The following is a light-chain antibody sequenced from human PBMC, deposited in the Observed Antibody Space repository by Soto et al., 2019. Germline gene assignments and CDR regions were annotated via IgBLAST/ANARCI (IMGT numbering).Light chain of an antibody. CDR1: SSNIGAGYD. V-gene: IGLV1-40*01. Sequence: QSVLTQPPSVSGAPGQRVTISCTGSSSNIGAGYDVHWYQQLPGTAPKLLIYGNSNQPSGVPDRFSGSKSGTSASLAITGLQAEDEADYYCQSYDSSLSGSWVFGGGTKVTVL. CDR3: QSYDSSLSGSWV. J-gene: IGLJ3*02. CDR2: GNS.